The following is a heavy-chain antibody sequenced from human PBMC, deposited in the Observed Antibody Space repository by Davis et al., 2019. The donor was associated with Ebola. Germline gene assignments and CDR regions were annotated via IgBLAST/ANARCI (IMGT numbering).Heavy chain of an antibody. CDR1: GFTFSSYA. D-gene: IGHD5-18*01. Sequence: GGSLRLSCAASGFTFSSYAMSWVRQAPGKGLEWVSAISGSSGSTYYADSVKGRFTISRDNSKNTVYLQMNSLRAEDTAVYYCAKDWRGYSYGTPSSMDVWGQGTTVTVSS. CDR2: ISGSSGST. V-gene: IGHV3-23*01. J-gene: IGHJ6*02. CDR3: AKDWRGYSYGTPSSMDV.